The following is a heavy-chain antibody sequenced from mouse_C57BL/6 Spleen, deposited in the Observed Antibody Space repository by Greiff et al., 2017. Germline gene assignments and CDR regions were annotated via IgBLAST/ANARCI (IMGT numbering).Heavy chain of an antibody. J-gene: IGHJ1*03. Sequence: VQLVESEGGLVQPGSSMKLSCTASGFTFSDYYMSWVRQVPEKGLEWVANVNYDGSSTYYLDSLKRRFIISRESAKNILYLQMSSLKSEDTATYYCERGDGWCFDGRGTGPTVAVAT. D-gene: IGHD3-3*01. V-gene: IGHV5-16*01. CDR1: GFTFSDYY. CDR2: VNYDGSST. CDR3: ERGDGWCFDG.